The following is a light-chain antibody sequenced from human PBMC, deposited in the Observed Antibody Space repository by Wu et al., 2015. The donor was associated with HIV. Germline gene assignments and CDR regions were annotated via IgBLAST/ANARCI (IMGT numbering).Light chain of an antibody. V-gene: IGKV1-39*01. Sequence: DIQMTQFPPSLSASVGDRVTITCRASQKISTYLNGYQQRAGMAPRLLMDSATRLQRGVSTRFSGSGSGTEFTLTIYNLQPDDFATYFCQRSYGPFFTFGPGTRLDIK. CDR3: QRSYGPFFT. J-gene: IGKJ2*01. CDR1: QKISTY. CDR2: SAT.